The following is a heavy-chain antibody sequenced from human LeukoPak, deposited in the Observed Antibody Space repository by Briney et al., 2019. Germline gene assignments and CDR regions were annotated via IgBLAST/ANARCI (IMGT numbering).Heavy chain of an antibody. D-gene: IGHD1-26*01. Sequence: ETSETLSLTCTVSGGSISSSSYYWGWIRQPPGKGLEWLGSIYYSGSTYYNPSLKSRVTISVDTSKNQFSLKLSSVTAADTAVYCCARHWRELLLGGRFDPWGQGTLVTVSS. CDR2: IYYSGST. CDR3: ARHWRELLLGGRFDP. J-gene: IGHJ5*02. V-gene: IGHV4-39*01. CDR1: GGSISSSSYY.